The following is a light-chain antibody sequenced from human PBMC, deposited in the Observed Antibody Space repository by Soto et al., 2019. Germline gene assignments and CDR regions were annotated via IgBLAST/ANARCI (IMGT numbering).Light chain of an antibody. CDR3: LQHNTYPRT. V-gene: IGKV1-17*01. CDR2: AAS. Sequence: DLQMTQSPSSLSASVGDRVTITCRASQGVRNDLAWYQQKPGKDPKRLIYAASSLQTGVPSRFSGSGSGTDLTLTISSLQPGDFATYYCLQHNTYPRTFGQGTKLEIK. CDR1: QGVRND. J-gene: IGKJ2*01.